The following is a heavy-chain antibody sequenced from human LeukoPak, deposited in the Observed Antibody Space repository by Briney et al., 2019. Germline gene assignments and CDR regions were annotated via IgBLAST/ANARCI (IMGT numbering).Heavy chain of an antibody. CDR3: VRDLT. CDR2: ITNDGRST. CDR1: GFTFSASA. V-gene: IGHV3-64D*06. J-gene: IGHJ4*02. Sequence: GGSLRLSRSASGFTFSASAMHWVRQAPGKGPQFVSAITNDGRSTYYADSVKGRFTISRDNSENTLYLQMSSLRPEDTAVYYCVRDLTWGQGTLVTVSS. D-gene: IGHD4/OR15-4a*01.